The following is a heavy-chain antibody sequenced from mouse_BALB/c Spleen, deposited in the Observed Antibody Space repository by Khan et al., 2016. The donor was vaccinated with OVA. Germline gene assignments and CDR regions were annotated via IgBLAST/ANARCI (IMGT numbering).Heavy chain of an antibody. CDR1: GYSITSDYA. D-gene: IGHD4-1*01. CDR3: AMGRSY. V-gene: IGHV3-2*02. J-gene: IGHJ3*01. Sequence: VRLKQSGPGLVRPSQSLSLTCTVSGYSITSDYAWNWIRQFPGNKLEWMGYITYSGSTSYNPSLKSRISITRDTSKNQFFLQLNSVTTEDTATYYCAMGRSYWGQGTLVTVSA. CDR2: ITYSGST.